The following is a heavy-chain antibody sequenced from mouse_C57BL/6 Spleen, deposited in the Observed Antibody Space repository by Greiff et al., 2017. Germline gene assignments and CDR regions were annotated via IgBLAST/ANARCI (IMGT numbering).Heavy chain of an antibody. Sequence: VQLQQSVAELVRPGASVKLSCTASGFNINTTYMHWVKQRPVPGLEWIGRIDPANGNTKYAPKFQGKATITADTSSNTAYLQLSGLTSEDTAIDYWAPVTRVGNWYFDVWGTGTTLTVSS. V-gene: IGHV14-3*01. CDR3: APVTRVGNWYFDV. CDR2: IDPANGNT. J-gene: IGHJ1*03. D-gene: IGHD1-1*01. CDR1: GFNINTTY.